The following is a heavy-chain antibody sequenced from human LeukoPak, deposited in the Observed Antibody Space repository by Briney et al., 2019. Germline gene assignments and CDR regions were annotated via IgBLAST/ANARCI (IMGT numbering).Heavy chain of an antibody. D-gene: IGHD6-6*01. CDR2: ISAYNGNT. CDR1: GYTFTSYG. Sequence: ASVKVSCKASGYTFTSYGISWVRQAPGQGLEWMGWISAYNGNTNYAQKLQGRVTMTTDTSTSTAYMELRSLRSDDTAVYYCARVDDPYSSSSYWFDPWGQGTLVTVSS. J-gene: IGHJ5*02. CDR3: ARVDDPYSSSSYWFDP. V-gene: IGHV1-18*01.